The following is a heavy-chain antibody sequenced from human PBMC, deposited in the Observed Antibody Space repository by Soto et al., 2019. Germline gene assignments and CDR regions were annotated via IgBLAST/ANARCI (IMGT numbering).Heavy chain of an antibody. D-gene: IGHD3-3*01. CDR3: ARMRFGEVTYWFDP. J-gene: IGHJ5*02. CDR2: VYHTGTT. V-gene: IGHV4-61*01. Sequence: PSETLSFTCTFCVGFVSSASYVWSWIRQPPGKEMEFIAYVYHTGTTKYSPSLPSRASISLDTSKNQFSLNLSSVTTADTAIYYCARMRFGEVTYWFDPWGQGIMFTVSS. CDR1: VGFVSSASYV.